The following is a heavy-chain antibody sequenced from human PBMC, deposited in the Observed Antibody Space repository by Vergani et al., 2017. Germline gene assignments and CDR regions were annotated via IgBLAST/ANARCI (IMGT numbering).Heavy chain of an antibody. CDR1: GYTFGHFD. D-gene: IGHD1-26*01. CDR2: IRYDGSNP. J-gene: IGHJ6*02. CDR3: AKKGGSLYYYGVVV. Sequence: QEQLLQSGGGVVQPGGSLRLSCIGSGYTFGHFDMHWVRQAPGKGLAWVAFIRYDGSNPQYLDSVKGRFTISRDNSNDTLFLQMNGLRPEDTGTYFCAKKGGSLYYYGVVVWGQGTTITVSS. V-gene: IGHV3-30*02.